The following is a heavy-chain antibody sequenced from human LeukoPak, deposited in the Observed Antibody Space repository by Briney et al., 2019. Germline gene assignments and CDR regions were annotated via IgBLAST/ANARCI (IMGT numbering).Heavy chain of an antibody. Sequence: GGSLRLSCAASGFTFSSYWMSWVRQAPGKGLEWVANIKQDGSEKYYVDSVKGRFTISRDNAKNSLYLQMNSLRAEDTAVYYCAKLRYFDWLFPGNDYWGQGTLVTVSS. D-gene: IGHD3-9*01. V-gene: IGHV3-7*01. CDR1: GFTFSSYW. J-gene: IGHJ4*02. CDR2: IKQDGSEK. CDR3: AKLRYFDWLFPGNDY.